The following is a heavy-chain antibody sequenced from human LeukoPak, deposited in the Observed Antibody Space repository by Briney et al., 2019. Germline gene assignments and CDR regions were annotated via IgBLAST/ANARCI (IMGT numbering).Heavy chain of an antibody. J-gene: IGHJ4*02. Sequence: PSETLSLTCTVSGGSISSYYRSWIRQPPGKGLEWIGYIYYSGSTNYNPSLKSRVTISVDTSKNQFSLKLSSVTAADTAVYYCARVSYYYDSSGYLYYFDYWGQGTLVTVSS. D-gene: IGHD3-22*01. CDR2: IYYSGST. V-gene: IGHV4-59*01. CDR1: GGSISSYY. CDR3: ARVSYYYDSSGYLYYFDY.